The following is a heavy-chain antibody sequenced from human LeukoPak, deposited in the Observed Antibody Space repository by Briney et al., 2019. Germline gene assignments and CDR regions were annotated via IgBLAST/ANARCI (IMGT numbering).Heavy chain of an antibody. CDR2: ISGSGGST. J-gene: IGHJ4*02. CDR1: GFIVSSNY. V-gene: IGHV3-23*01. Sequence: GGSLRLSCAASGFIVSSNYMSWVRQAPGKGLEWVSAISGSGGSTYYADSVKGRFTISRDNSKNTLYLQMNSLRAEDTAVYYCAKEDRGYCSGGSCRAFGDWGQGTLVTVST. D-gene: IGHD2-15*01. CDR3: AKEDRGYCSGGSCRAFGD.